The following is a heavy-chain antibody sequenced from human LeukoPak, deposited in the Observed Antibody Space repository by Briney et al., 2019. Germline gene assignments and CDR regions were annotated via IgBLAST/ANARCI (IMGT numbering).Heavy chain of an antibody. CDR1: GYTFTSYG. J-gene: IGHJ3*02. V-gene: IGHV1-18*01. Sequence: GASVKVSCKASGYTFTSYGISWVRQAPGQGLEWMGWISAYNGNTNYAQKLQGRVTMTTDTSTSTAYMELRSLRSDDTAVYYCARVTIYRVSYSSGWEAVSHAFDIWGQGTMVTVSS. D-gene: IGHD6-19*01. CDR2: ISAYNGNT. CDR3: ARVTIYRVSYSSGWEAVSHAFDI.